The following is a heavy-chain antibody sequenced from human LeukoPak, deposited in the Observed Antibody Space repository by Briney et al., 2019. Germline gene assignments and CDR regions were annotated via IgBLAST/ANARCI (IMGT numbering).Heavy chain of an antibody. CDR3: ARDPGY. D-gene: IGHD1-1*01. Sequence: GGSLRLSCAASGFTVSSNYMSWVRQAPGKGLEWVSYISSSSRYTNYADSVKGRFTISRDNAKNSLYLQMNSLRAEDTAVYYCARDPGYWGQGTLVTVSS. V-gene: IGHV3-11*05. CDR1: GFTVSSNY. CDR2: ISSSSRYT. J-gene: IGHJ4*02.